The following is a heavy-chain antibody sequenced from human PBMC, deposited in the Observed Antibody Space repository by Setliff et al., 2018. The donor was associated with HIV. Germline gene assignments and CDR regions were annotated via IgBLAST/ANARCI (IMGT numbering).Heavy chain of an antibody. J-gene: IGHJ6*03. V-gene: IGHV1-8*02. CDR1: GGTFSSFD. CDR2: MNPKSANT. Sequence: ASVKVSCKASGGTFSSFDINWVRQATGQGLEWMGWMNPKSANTGYAQKFQGRVTLTRNTSTNTAYMELSSLRSEDTAVYYCVRSDWELIRGLWNFYYYYMDVWGKGTTVTVSS. CDR3: VRSDWELIRGLWNFYYYYMDV. D-gene: IGHD1-7*01.